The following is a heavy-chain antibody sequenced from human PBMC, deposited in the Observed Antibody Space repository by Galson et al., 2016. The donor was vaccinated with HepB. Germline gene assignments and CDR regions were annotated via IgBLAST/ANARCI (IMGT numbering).Heavy chain of an antibody. CDR2: INAGNGNT. CDR3: ARPWLGVKD. D-gene: IGHD6-19*01. J-gene: IGHJ4*02. CDR1: GYTFSNYG. V-gene: IGHV1-3*01. Sequence: SCKASGYTFSNYGIHWVRQAPGQRLEWMGWINAGNGNTQYSQKFQGRATITRDTSASTAYMELSSLRSEDTAIYYCARPWLGVKDWGQGTLVTVSS.